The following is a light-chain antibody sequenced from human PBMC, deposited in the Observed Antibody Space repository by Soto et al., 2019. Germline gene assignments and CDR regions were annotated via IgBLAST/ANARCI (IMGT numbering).Light chain of an antibody. CDR1: HGISSY. CDR2: AAS. J-gene: IGKJ5*01. CDR3: QQLLSYPIT. V-gene: IGKV1-9*01. Sequence: IQMTQSPSFLSASVGDRVTITCLSSHGISSYLAWYQQKPGKAPKLLIYAASTLQSGVPLRFSGSGSGTSFTLTISSLQPEDFATYYCQQLLSYPITFGQGTRLEIK.